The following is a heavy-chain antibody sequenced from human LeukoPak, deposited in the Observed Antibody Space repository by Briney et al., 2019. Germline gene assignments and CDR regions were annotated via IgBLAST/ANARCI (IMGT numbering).Heavy chain of an antibody. CDR3: AREGYSGSWPRGNAFDI. Sequence: GGSLRLSCAASGFTFSSYSMNWVRQAPGKGLEWVSSISSSSSYIYYVDSVKGRFTISRDNAKNSLYLQMNSLRAEDTAVYYCAREGYSGSWPRGNAFDIWGQGTMVTVSS. CDR2: ISSSSSYI. CDR1: GFTFSSYS. D-gene: IGHD6-13*01. J-gene: IGHJ3*02. V-gene: IGHV3-21*01.